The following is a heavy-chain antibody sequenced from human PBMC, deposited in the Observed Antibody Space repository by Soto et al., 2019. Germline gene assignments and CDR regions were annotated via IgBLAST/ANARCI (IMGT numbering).Heavy chain of an antibody. J-gene: IGHJ6*02. CDR1: GFTFSSYA. CDR2: ISYDGSNK. D-gene: IGHD5-18*01. V-gene: IGHV3-30-3*01. Sequence: GGSLRLSCAASGFTFSSYAMHWVRQAPGKGLEWVAVISYDGSNKYYADSVKGRFTVSRDSSKNTLYLQMNSLRAEDTAVYYCAKDGGYSYGYSPRYYYGMDVWGQGTTVTVSS. CDR3: AKDGGYSYGYSPRYYYGMDV.